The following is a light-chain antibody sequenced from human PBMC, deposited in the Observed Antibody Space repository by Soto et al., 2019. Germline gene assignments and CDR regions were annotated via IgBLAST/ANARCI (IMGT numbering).Light chain of an antibody. CDR1: RSVTRY. CDR2: DAS. V-gene: IGKV3-11*01. J-gene: IGKJ5*01. Sequence: EIVLTQSPATLSLSPGERATLSCRASRSVTRYLAWYQQKPGQAPRFLIFDASNRATGVPARFSGSGSGTDFTLTISSLEPEDFAVYYCQQRDTWPITFGQGTRLEIK. CDR3: QQRDTWPIT.